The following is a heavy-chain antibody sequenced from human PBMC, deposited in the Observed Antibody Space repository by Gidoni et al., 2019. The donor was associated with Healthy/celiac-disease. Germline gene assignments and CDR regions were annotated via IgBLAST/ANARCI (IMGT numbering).Heavy chain of an antibody. CDR1: GFTFSSYA. CDR3: ARGGDIVVVVAATARLFDY. Sequence: QVQLVESGGGVVQPGRSLRLSCAASGFTFSSYAMHWVRQAPGKGLEWVAVISYDGSNKYYADSVKGRFTISRDNSKNTLYLQMNSLRAEDTAVYYCARGGDIVVVVAATARLFDYWGQGTLVTVSS. D-gene: IGHD2-15*01. V-gene: IGHV3-30-3*01. CDR2: ISYDGSNK. J-gene: IGHJ4*02.